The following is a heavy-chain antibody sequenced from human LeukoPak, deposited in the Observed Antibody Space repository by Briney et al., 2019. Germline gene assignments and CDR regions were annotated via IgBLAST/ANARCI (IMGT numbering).Heavy chain of an antibody. CDR2: IRYDGSNK. V-gene: IGHV3-30*02. CDR3: AKGFIVVVPAAFDY. J-gene: IGHJ4*02. D-gene: IGHD2-2*01. Sequence: GGSLRLSCAASGFTFSSYGMHWLRQAPGKGLEWVAFIRYDGSNKYYADSVKGRFTISRDNSKNTLYLQMNSLRAEDTAVHYCAKGFIVVVPAAFDYWGQGTLVTVSS. CDR1: GFTFSSYG.